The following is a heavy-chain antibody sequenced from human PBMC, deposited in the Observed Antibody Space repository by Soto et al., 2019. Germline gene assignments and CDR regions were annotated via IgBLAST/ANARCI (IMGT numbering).Heavy chain of an antibody. V-gene: IGHV3-7*05. CDR2: IKEDGREE. D-gene: IGHD2-8*01. Sequence: EMQLVGSGGGLVQPGGSLRLSCVASGFNFRTHWMTWVRQAPGTGLEWVGNIKEDGREENYVDSVRGRFAISSDNAKDLPYLQLNSQIVEDTCVYYCADDVNYCPIIDCRGDGYNIWGHGIMVTVSS. CDR1: GFNFRTHW. J-gene: IGHJ3*02. CDR3: ADDVNYCPIIDCRGDGYNI.